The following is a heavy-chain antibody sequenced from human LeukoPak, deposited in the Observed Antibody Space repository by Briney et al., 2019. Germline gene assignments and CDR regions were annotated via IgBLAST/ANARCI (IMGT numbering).Heavy chain of an antibody. CDR2: ISSNGGST. CDR1: GFTFSSYA. J-gene: IGHJ4*02. D-gene: IGHD3-22*01. CDR3: AREEGTDSSGYYRRHFDY. Sequence: GGSLRLSCAASGFTFSSYAMHWVRQAPGKGPEYVSAISSNGGSTYYANSVKGRFTISRDNSKNTLYLQMGNLRAEDMAVYYCAREEGTDSSGYYRRHFDYWGQGTLVTVSS. V-gene: IGHV3-64*01.